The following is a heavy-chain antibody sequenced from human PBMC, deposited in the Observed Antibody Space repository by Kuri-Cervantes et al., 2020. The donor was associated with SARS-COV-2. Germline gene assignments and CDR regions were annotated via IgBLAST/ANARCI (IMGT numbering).Heavy chain of an antibody. CDR2: ISSNGGST. CDR3: AKAVKAVAGTVLDWFDP. J-gene: IGHJ5*02. D-gene: IGHD6-19*01. V-gene: IGHV3-64*02. Sequence: GESLKISCAASGFTFSSYAMHWVRQAPGKGLEYVSAISSNGGSTYYADSVKGRFTISRDNSKNTLYLQMNSLRAEDTAVYYCAKAVKAVAGTVLDWFDPWGQGTLVTVSS. CDR1: GFTFSSYA.